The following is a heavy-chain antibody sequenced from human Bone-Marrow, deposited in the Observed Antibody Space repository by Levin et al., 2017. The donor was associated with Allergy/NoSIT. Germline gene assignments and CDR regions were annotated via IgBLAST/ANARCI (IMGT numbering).Heavy chain of an antibody. CDR3: VRSRSFYFDN. Sequence: RASVKVSCKPSGYPFTNYFLAWVRQAPGQGPEWMGWINPDTGDTDYAQKFQGRVTMTRDTSISTAFMELSSLTSDDTAVYYCVRSRSFYFDNWGQGTLVTVSS. CDR1: GYPFTNYF. V-gene: IGHV1-2*02. D-gene: IGHD3-10*01. CDR2: INPDTGDT. J-gene: IGHJ4*02.